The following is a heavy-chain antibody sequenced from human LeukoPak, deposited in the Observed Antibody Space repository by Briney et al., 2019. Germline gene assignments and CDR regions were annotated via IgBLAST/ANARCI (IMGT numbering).Heavy chain of an antibody. Sequence: PSEXLSLTCAVYGGSFSGYYWSWLRQPPGKGLEWIGEINHSGSTNYNPSLKSRVTISVDTSKNQFSLKLSSVTAADTAVYYCAREVHYYDSSGYPYGFDYWGQGTLVTVSS. V-gene: IGHV4-34*01. J-gene: IGHJ4*02. D-gene: IGHD3-22*01. CDR2: INHSGST. CDR3: AREVHYYDSSGYPYGFDY. CDR1: GGSFSGYY.